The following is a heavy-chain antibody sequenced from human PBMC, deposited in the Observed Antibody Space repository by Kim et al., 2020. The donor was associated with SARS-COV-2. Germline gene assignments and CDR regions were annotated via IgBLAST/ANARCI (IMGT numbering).Heavy chain of an antibody. V-gene: IGHV4-39*01. J-gene: IGHJ6*02. CDR1: GGSISSSSYY. CDR3: ARRNQGGSKWLLPSRLLLYGPEPLMDV. CDR2: IYYSGST. Sequence: SETLSLTCTVSGGSISSSSYYWGWIRQPPGKGLEWIGSIYYSGSTYYNPSLKSRVTISVDTSKNQFSLKLSSVTAADTAVYYCARRNQGGSKWLLPSRLLLYGPEPLMDVWGQGTTVTVSS. D-gene: IGHD3-22*01.